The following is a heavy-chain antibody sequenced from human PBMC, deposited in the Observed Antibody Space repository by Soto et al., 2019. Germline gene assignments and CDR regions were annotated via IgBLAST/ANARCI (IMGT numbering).Heavy chain of an antibody. CDR2: IYYSGST. J-gene: IGHJ4*02. V-gene: IGHV4-31*03. D-gene: IGHD5-12*01. Sequence: PSETLSLTCTVSGGSISSGGYYWSWIRQHPGKGLEWIGYIYYSGSTYYNPSLKSRVTISVDTSRNQFSLKLSSVTAADTAVYYCARVHPGGWLRGGYFDYWGQGTLVTVSS. CDR3: ARVHPGGWLRGGYFDY. CDR1: GGSISSGGYY.